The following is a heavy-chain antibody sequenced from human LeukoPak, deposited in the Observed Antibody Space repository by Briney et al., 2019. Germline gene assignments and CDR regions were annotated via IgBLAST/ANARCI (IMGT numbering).Heavy chain of an antibody. CDR2: ISSSSAYI. D-gene: IGHD2-2*01. CDR1: GFTFSDYA. V-gene: IGHV3-21*01. CDR3: SRIFRYQLVDYYALDV. Sequence: KPGGSLRLSCAASGFTFSDYALDWVRQAPGKGLEWVSAISSSSAYIYYADSVKGRFTISRDNAKSSVSLQMNSLRADDTAVYYCSRIFRYQLVDYYALDVWGQGTTVTVSS. J-gene: IGHJ6*02.